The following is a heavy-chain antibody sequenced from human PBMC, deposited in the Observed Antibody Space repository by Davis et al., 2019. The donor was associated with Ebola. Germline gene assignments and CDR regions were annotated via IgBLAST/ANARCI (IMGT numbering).Heavy chain of an antibody. J-gene: IGHJ4*02. Sequence: GQSLKISCAASGFTFSSYSMNWVRQAPGKGLEWVSSISSSSSYIYYADSVKGRFTISRDNAKNSLYLQMNSLRAEDTAVYYCARVDTATTSLDYWGQGTLVTVSS. CDR1: GFTFSSYS. CDR2: ISSSSSYI. CDR3: ARVDTATTSLDY. D-gene: IGHD5-18*01. V-gene: IGHV3-21*04.